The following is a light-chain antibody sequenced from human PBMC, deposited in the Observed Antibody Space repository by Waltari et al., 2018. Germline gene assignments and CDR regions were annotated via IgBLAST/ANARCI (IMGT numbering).Light chain of an antibody. V-gene: IGLV3-10*01. J-gene: IGLJ3*02. CDR3: YSTDSSSFPL. CDR2: EDN. CDR1: ALPTKY. Sequence: SHELTQPPSVSVSPGQTARITCSGDALPTKYIYWYQQKSGQAPVMLIYEDNKRPSGIPGRFSGSSAVTLATLTVSGAVVEDEGDYYCYSTDSSSFPLFGGGTRLTVL.